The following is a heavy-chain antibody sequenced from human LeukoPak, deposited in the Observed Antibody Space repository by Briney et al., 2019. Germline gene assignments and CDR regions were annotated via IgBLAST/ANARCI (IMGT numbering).Heavy chain of an antibody. CDR1: GGSISSYY. CDR3: ARAGLLTYYYDSSGYYNWFDP. D-gene: IGHD3-22*01. CDR2: IYYSGST. Sequence: SDTLSLTCTVSGGSISSYYWSWIRQPPGKGLEWIGYIYYSGSTNYNPSLKSRVTISVDTSKNQFSLKLSSVTAADTAVYYCARAGLLTYYYDSSGYYNWFDPWGQGTLVTVSS. V-gene: IGHV4-59*07. J-gene: IGHJ5*02.